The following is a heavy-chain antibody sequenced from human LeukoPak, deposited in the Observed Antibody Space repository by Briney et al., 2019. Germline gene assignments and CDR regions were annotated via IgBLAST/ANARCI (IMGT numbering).Heavy chain of an antibody. CDR1: GFTFSSYW. D-gene: IGHD3-10*01. CDR3: ARKTYGSETYYTDV. V-gene: IGHV3-7*01. CDR2: IKQDGSEK. J-gene: IGHJ6*03. Sequence: GGSLRLSCAASGFTFSSYWMSWVRQAPGKGLEWVANIKQDGSEKYYVDSVKGRFTISRDNAKNSLYLQMNSLRAEDTAVYYCARKTYGSETYYTDVWGKGTTVTVSS.